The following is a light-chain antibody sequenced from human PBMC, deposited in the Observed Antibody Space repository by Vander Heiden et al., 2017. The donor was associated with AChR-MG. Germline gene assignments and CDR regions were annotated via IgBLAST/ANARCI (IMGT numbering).Light chain of an antibody. J-gene: IGKJ3*01. CDR3: QQYGSSPLT. V-gene: IGKV3-20*01. Sequence: EIVLTQSPGTLSVSPGERATLSCRASQRVSSSYLAWYQQKPGQAPRLLIYGASTRATGIPDRFSGSGSGTDFTLTISRLEPEDFAVYYCQQYGSSPLTFGPGTKVDIK. CDR2: GAS. CDR1: QRVSSSY.